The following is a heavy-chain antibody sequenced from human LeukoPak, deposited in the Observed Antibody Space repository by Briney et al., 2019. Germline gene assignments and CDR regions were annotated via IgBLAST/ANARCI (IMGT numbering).Heavy chain of an antibody. CDR1: GDSVSSNIAA. Sequence: SQTLSLTCAISGDSVSSNIAAWNWIRQSPSRGLEWLGRTYYRSKWFNDYAVSVKSRITINPDTSKNQFSLHLNSVTPEDTAVYYCARLLYSNFDYMDVWGKGTTVTVSS. CDR3: ARLLYSNFDYMDV. D-gene: IGHD4-11*01. CDR2: TYYRSKWFN. J-gene: IGHJ6*03. V-gene: IGHV6-1*01.